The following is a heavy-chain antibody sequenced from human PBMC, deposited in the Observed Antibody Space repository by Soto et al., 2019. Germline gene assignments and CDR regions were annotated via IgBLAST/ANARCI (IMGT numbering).Heavy chain of an antibody. V-gene: IGHV1-8*01. CDR1: GYTFTSYD. J-gene: IGHJ5*02. CDR3: ARGIVVVVPAATNWFDP. CDR2: MNPSSGNT. D-gene: IGHD2-2*01. Sequence: EASVKVSCKASGYTFTSYDINWVRQATGQGLEWMGWMNPSSGNTGYAQKFQGRVTMTRNTSISTAYMELSSLRSEDTAVYYCARGIVVVVPAATNWFDPWGQGTLVTVSS.